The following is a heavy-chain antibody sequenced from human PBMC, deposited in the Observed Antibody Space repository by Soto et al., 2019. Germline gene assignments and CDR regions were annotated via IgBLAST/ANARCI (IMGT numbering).Heavy chain of an antibody. CDR1: GDSISSSVW. D-gene: IGHD6-13*01. Sequence: PSETLSLTCAVSGDSISSSVWWTWVRQPPGKGLEWIGEVFHTGNTYYNPSLKSRLAMSVDTSKNQFSLKLSSVTAADTAVYYCSRDRSIAAAGTFWFDPWGQGTLVTVSS. CDR3: SRDRSIAAAGTFWFDP. J-gene: IGHJ5*02. V-gene: IGHV4-4*02. CDR2: VFHTGNT.